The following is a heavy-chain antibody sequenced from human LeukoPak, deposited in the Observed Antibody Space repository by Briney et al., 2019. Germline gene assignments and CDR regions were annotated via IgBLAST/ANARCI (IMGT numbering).Heavy chain of an antibody. CDR1: GGSFSGYY. CDR3: ARPRAPTRYCSDGSCPFDY. J-gene: IGHJ4*02. CDR2: INHSGST. Sequence: PSETLSLTCAVYGGSFSGYYWSWIRQPPGKGLEWIGEINHSGSTNYNPSLKSRVTISVDTSKNQFSLKLSSVTAADTAVYYCARPRAPTRYCSDGSCPFDYWGQGTLVTVSS. D-gene: IGHD2-15*01. V-gene: IGHV4-34*01.